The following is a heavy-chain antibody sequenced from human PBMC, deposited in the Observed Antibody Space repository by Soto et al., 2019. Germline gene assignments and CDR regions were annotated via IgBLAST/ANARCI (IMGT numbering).Heavy chain of an antibody. Sequence: QEQLVQSGPEVKKPGSSVKVSCKASGGTFDSDGISWVRQAPVQGLEWMGGVIPMFGTSNFAQKFKGRVTITADDPTTTAYMELTSLISDDTASSFCASGPTRVAETADYYDYYSLDVWGQGTAVTVSS. CDR2: VIPMFGTS. CDR1: GGTFDSDG. D-gene: IGHD2-21*02. CDR3: ASGPTRVAETADYYDYYSLDV. J-gene: IGHJ6*02. V-gene: IGHV1-69*01.